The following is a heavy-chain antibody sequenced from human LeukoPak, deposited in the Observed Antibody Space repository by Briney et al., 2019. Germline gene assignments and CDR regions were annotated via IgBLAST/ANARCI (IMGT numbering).Heavy chain of an antibody. CDR1: GFNFPDYY. Sequence: GASVKVSCKTSGFNFPDYYIQWVRQAPGQGLEWMGWVNPTSGVTDYAQKFQGRVTMTRDTSITTAYMELSSLTPDRTAIYFCVKGGYCTGGRCYGEYYWGQGTQVTVSS. J-gene: IGHJ4*02. D-gene: IGHD2-15*01. CDR2: VNPTSGVT. V-gene: IGHV1-2*02. CDR3: VKGGYCTGGRCYGEYY.